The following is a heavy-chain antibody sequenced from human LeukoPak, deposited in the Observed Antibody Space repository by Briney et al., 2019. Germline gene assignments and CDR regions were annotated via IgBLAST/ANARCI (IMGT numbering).Heavy chain of an antibody. CDR2: IREDGGEK. J-gene: IGHJ4*02. D-gene: IGHD2-2*01. V-gene: IGHV3-7*03. CDR3: AKTEIPAANPFFDY. CDR1: GFTFSTYW. Sequence: GGSLRLSCAASGFTFSTYWMSWVRQAPGKGLEWVANIREDGGEKYYVDSVKGRFTISRDNSKNTLYLQMNSLRAEDTAVYYCAKTEIPAANPFFDYWGQGTLVTVSS.